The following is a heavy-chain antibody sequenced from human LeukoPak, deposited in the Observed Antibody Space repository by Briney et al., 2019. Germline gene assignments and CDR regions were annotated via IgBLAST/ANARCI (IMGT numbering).Heavy chain of an antibody. D-gene: IGHD6-19*01. CDR1: GFTFIDYD. J-gene: IGHJ4*02. V-gene: IGHV3-13*01. CDR3: ARGGIQVSGIDEFDY. CDR2: IGIRGDT. Sequence: GGSLRLSCAASGFTFIDYDVHWVRQVIGKGLEWVSAIGIRGDTHYSGSVKGRFTISRENAESSLYLQMNSLRAEDTAVYYCARGGIQVSGIDEFDYWGQGTLVTVSS.